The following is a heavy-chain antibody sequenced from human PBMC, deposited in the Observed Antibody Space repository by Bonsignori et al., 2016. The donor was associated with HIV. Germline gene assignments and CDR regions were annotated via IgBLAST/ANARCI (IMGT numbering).Heavy chain of an antibody. CDR2: ISGSGGST. V-gene: IGHV3-23*01. D-gene: IGHD2-2*01. CDR3: AKSNLGQLLRGWNWFDP. Sequence: VRQAPGKGLEWVSAISGSGGSTYYADSVKGRFTISRDNSKNTLYLQMNSLRAEDTAVYYCAKSNLGQLLRGWNWFDPWGQGTLVTVSS. J-gene: IGHJ5*02.